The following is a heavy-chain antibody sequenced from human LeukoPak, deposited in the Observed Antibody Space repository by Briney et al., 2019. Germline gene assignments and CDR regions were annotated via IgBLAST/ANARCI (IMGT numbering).Heavy chain of an antibody. CDR2: IYSGGST. Sequence: GGSVRLSCAASGFTVSSYYMSWVRQAPGKGLEWVSVIYSGGSTYYADSVKGRFTISRDNSKNTLYLQMNSLRAEDTAVYYCARDRCGGDCPHYFDYWGQGTLVTVSS. V-gene: IGHV3-53*01. D-gene: IGHD2-21*02. CDR1: GFTVSSYY. J-gene: IGHJ4*02. CDR3: ARDRCGGDCPHYFDY.